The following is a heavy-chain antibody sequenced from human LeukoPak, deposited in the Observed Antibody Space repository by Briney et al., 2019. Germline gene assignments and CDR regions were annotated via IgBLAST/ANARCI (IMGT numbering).Heavy chain of an antibody. V-gene: IGHV4-34*01. J-gene: IGHJ4*02. CDR1: GGSFSGYY. Sequence: PSGTLSLTCAVYGGSFSGYYWTWLRQPPGKALEWIGEITHTGSTNYNPSLKSRVTISVDTSKNQFSLNLSSVTAADTAVYYCATYWSTGPSDYWGQGTLVTVSS. CDR3: ATYWSTGPSDY. CDR2: ITHTGST. D-gene: IGHD2-8*02.